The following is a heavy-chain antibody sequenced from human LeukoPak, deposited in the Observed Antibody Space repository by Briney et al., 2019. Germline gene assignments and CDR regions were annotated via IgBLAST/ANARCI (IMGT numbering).Heavy chain of an antibody. CDR1: GFTFSSYE. Sequence: GGSLRLSCVVSGFTFSSYEMNWVRQAPGKGLEWVSSISSSSSYIYYADSVKGRFTISRDNAKNSLYLQMNSLRAEDTAVYYCARSSSGSYGYWGQGTLVTVSS. J-gene: IGHJ4*02. V-gene: IGHV3-21*01. CDR3: ARSSSGSYGY. D-gene: IGHD1-26*01. CDR2: ISSSSSYI.